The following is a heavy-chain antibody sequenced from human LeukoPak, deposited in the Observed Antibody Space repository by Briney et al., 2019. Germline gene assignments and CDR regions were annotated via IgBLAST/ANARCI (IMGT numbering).Heavy chain of an antibody. CDR3: ARSSYYYDSSGYYLY. D-gene: IGHD3-22*01. J-gene: IGHJ4*02. V-gene: IGHV3-30*09. CDR1: GFTFSSYA. CDR2: ISYDGSNK. Sequence: SCKASGFTFSSYAMHWVRQAPGKGLEWVAVISYDGSNKYYADSVKGRFAISRDNSKNTLYLQMNSLRAEDTAVYYCARSSYYYDSSGYYLYWGQGTLVTVSS.